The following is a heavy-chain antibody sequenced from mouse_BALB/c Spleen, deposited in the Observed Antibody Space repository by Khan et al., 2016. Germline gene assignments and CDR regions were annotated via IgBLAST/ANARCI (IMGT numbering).Heavy chain of an antibody. CDR1: GYTFTNYG. J-gene: IGHJ3*01. CDR2: INTSTGEP. CDR3: ARTARATFAY. Sequence: QIQLVQSGPELKKPGETVKISCKASGYTFTNYGMNWVKQAPGKGLKWMGWINTSTGEPTYAEAFKGRVAFSLETSASTAYLQINNHKSENTSTDYYARTARATFAYWGQGTMVTVSA. V-gene: IGHV9-3*02. D-gene: IGHD3-1*01.